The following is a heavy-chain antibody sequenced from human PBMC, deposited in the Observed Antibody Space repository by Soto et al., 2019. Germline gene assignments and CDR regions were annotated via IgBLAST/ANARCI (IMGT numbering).Heavy chain of an antibody. CDR2: IQYRGST. V-gene: IGHV4-39*02. CDR1: DDSITSGAYY. Sequence: TSETLSLTCTVSDDSITSGAYYCGLIRQPPGKGLEWIGKIQYRGSTYYNPSLKSRVTISVDTSKNQFSLKLSSVTAADTAVYYCARDAGGLTTVVTSDPPFFDIWGQGTMVTVSS. J-gene: IGHJ3*02. CDR3: ARDAGGLTTVVTSDPPFFDI. D-gene: IGHD4-17*01.